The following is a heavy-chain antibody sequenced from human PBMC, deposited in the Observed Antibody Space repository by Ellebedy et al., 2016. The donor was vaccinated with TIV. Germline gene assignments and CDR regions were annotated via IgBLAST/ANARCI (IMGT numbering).Heavy chain of an antibody. CDR1: GYTFTGYY. CDR3: ARRVGREWYRYWPYFDY. CDR2: INPNSGGT. D-gene: IGHD3-16*02. J-gene: IGHJ4*02. V-gene: IGHV1-2*02. Sequence: AASVKVSCKASGYTFTGYYMHWVRQAPGQGLEWMGWINPNSGGTNYAQKLQGRVTMTTDTSTSTAYMELRSLRSDDTAVYYCARRVGREWYRYWPYFDYWGQGTLVTVSS.